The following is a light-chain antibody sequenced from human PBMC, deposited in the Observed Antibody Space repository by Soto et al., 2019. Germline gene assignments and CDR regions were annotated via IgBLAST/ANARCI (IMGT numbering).Light chain of an antibody. Sequence: DIQMTQSPSTLSASVGDRVTITCRASQSVSNSLAWYQQRPGIAPKLLIYQASSLETGVPSRFSGSGFGTEFTLTISSLQPDDFATYYCKQYNTYRTFGHGTKVEI. V-gene: IGKV1-5*03. CDR1: QSVSNS. J-gene: IGKJ1*01. CDR2: QAS. CDR3: KQYNTYRT.